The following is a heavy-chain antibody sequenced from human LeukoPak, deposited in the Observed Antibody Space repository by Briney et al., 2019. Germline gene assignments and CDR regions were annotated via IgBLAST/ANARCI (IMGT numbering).Heavy chain of an antibody. J-gene: IGHJ4*02. CDR1: GGSISSYY. V-gene: IGHV4-4*07. CDR2: IYTSGST. CDR3: ARRRRGGAAGSDPFDY. D-gene: IGHD6-13*01. Sequence: PSETLSLTCTVSGGSISSYYWSWIRQPAGKGLEWIGRIYTSGSTYYNPSLKSRVTISVDTSKNQFSLKLSSATAADTAVYYCARRRRGGAAGSDPFDYWGQGTLVTVSS.